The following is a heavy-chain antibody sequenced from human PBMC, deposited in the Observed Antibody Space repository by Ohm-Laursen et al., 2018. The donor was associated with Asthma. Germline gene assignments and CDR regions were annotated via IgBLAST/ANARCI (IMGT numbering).Heavy chain of an antibody. CDR3: AISLTTPGAFDI. J-gene: IGHJ3*02. CDR1: GFTFSNYA. V-gene: IGHV3-23*01. Sequence: SLRLSCAASGFTFSNYAMSWVRQGPGKGLEWVSVISGTGGRTYLPDSVKGRFTMSRDNSKNTLSLQMNSLRAEDTAVYYCAISLTTPGAFDIWGQGTMITVSS. D-gene: IGHD1/OR15-1a*01. CDR2: ISGTGGRT.